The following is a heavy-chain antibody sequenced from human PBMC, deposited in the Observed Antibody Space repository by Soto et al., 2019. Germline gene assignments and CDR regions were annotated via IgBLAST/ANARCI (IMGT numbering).Heavy chain of an antibody. V-gene: IGHV1-2*04. D-gene: IGHD2-15*01. Sequence: QVQLVQSGAEVQKPGASVTVSCQASVYTFTGSYMHWVRQSPGQGPEWMGWINPNSGGTNYAQKFQGWVTMTRDTSISTAYMELSRRRSDDTAVYYWARSGCSGGSSYQPNDAVDIWGQGTMVTVSS. CDR2: INPNSGGT. CDR1: VYTFTGSY. CDR3: ARSGCSGGSSYQPNDAVDI. J-gene: IGHJ3*02.